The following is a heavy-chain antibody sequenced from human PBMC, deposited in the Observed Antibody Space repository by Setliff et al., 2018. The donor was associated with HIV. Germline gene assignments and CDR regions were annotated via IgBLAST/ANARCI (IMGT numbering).Heavy chain of an antibody. V-gene: IGHV1-24*01. Sequence: ASVKVSCKASGYTLTSYYMHWVRQAPGKGLEWMGGFDPEDRETIYAEKFQGRVTMTEDTGIETAYMELSSLRSEDTAVYYCARDQVYWQQLLFDYWGQGTLVTVSS. D-gene: IGHD6-13*01. CDR1: GYTLTSYY. J-gene: IGHJ4*02. CDR3: ARDQVYWQQLLFDY. CDR2: FDPEDRET.